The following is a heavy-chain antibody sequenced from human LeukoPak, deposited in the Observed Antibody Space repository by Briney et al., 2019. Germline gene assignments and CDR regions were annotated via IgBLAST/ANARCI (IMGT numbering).Heavy chain of an antibody. CDR2: IYYSGSA. Sequence: SETLSLTCTVSGGSISSSSYFWGWIRQPPGKGLEWIGTIYYSGSAHYHPSLKSRVSISVDASKNQFSLKLSSVTAADTAVYYCARGRTTFDCWGQGTLVTVSS. CDR3: ARGRTTFDC. CDR1: GGSISSSSYF. V-gene: IGHV4-39*01. J-gene: IGHJ4*02. D-gene: IGHD1-1*01.